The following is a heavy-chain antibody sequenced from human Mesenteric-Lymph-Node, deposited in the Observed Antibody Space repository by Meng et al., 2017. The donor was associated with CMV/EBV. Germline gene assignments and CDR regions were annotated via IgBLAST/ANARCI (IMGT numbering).Heavy chain of an antibody. D-gene: IGHD2-21*01. CDR2: ISGSGGKT. CDR1: GFTFSTYA. CDR3: AKDGLSYCNGNCYHYSDF. J-gene: IGHJ4*02. Sequence: GGSLRLSCAASGFTFSTYAMSWVRQAPGKGLEWVAIISGSGGKTDHADSVKGRFTISRDNSKNTLYLQMNSLRVKDTAVYYCAKDGLSYCNGNCYHYSDFWGQGTLVTVSS. V-gene: IGHV3-23*01.